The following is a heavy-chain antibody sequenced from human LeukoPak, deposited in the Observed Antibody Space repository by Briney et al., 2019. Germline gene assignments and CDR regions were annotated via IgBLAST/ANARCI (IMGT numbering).Heavy chain of an antibody. CDR3: ARGTSGAYYDYFDY. Sequence: PSETLSLTCAVYGGSFSGYYWSWIRQPPGKGLEWIGEINHSGSTNYNPSLKSRVTISVDTSKNQFSLKLSSVTAADTAVYYCARGTSGAYYDYFDYWGQGTLVTVSS. J-gene: IGHJ4*02. CDR2: INHSGST. V-gene: IGHV4-34*01. CDR1: GGSFSGYY. D-gene: IGHD1-26*01.